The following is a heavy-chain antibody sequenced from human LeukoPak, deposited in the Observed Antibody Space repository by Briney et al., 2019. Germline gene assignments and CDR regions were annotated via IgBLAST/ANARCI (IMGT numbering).Heavy chain of an antibody. Sequence: GGSLRPSCAASGFAVSTNYTSWVGQAPGKGLEWVSVIYSGGSTYYADSVKGRFTISRHNSKNTLYLQMNSLRAQDTAVYYWARASSSWDDYYYYGMDVWGQGTTVTVSS. V-gene: IGHV3-53*04. D-gene: IGHD6-13*01. CDR1: GFAVSTNY. CDR3: ARASSSWDDYYYYGMDV. J-gene: IGHJ6*02. CDR2: IYSGGST.